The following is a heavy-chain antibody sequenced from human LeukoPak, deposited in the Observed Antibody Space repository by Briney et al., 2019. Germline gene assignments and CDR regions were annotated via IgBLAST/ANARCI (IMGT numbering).Heavy chain of an antibody. CDR2: MNPNSGNT. CDR3: ARALSWTTESYYYMDV. J-gene: IGHJ6*03. Sequence: ASVKVSCKASGYTFTSYDINWVRQATGQGLEWMGWMNPNSGNTGYAQKFQGSVTMTKNTSITTAYMELSSLRSEDTAVYYCARALSWTTESYYYMDVWGKGTTVTVSS. CDR1: GYTFTSYD. V-gene: IGHV1-8*01. D-gene: IGHD3/OR15-3a*01.